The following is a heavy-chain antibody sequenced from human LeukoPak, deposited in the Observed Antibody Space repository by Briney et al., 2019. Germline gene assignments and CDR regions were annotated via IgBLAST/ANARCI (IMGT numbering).Heavy chain of an antibody. D-gene: IGHD3-22*01. V-gene: IGHV3-30*04. J-gene: IGHJ4*02. CDR3: VRERDIYDSSRGCFDY. CDR2: ISFGGSRK. CDR1: GLRLNNYV. Sequence: GGSLTLSCTASGLRLNNYVMHWVRQAPGKGLEGVAVISFGGSRKYQAASVEGRFTISRDNSKNTLNLQMNSLRVADTAVYYCVRERDIYDSSRGCFDYWGQGTLVTVSS.